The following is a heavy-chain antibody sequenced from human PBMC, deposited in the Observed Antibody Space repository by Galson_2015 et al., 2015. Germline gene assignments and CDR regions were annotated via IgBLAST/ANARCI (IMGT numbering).Heavy chain of an antibody. Sequence: SLRLSCAASGFTFSSYSMNWVRQAPGKGLEWVSSISSSSSHIYCADSVKGRFTISRDNAKNSLYLQMNSLRAEDTAVYYCARDAYPPLYGDYSRVYYFDYWGQGTLVTVSS. CDR1: GFTFSSYS. CDR2: ISSSSSHI. V-gene: IGHV3-21*01. J-gene: IGHJ4*02. D-gene: IGHD4-17*01. CDR3: ARDAYPPLYGDYSRVYYFDY.